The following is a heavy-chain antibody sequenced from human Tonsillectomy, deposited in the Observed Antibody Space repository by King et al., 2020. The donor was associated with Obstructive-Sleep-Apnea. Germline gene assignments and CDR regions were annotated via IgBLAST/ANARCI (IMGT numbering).Heavy chain of an antibody. CDR2: INPNSGAT. CDR1: GYTFSGYY. D-gene: IGHD3-10*01. J-gene: IGHJ4*02. V-gene: IGHV1-2*02. Sequence: QLVQSGAEVKKPGASVKVSCKASGYTFSGYYIHWVRQAPGQGLEWMGWINPNSGATQYAQKFQDRVTMTRDTSISTAYMDLRRLRSDDTAIYYCARDMSAYDSTSPAYWGQGALVTVSS. CDR3: ARDMSAYDSTSPAY.